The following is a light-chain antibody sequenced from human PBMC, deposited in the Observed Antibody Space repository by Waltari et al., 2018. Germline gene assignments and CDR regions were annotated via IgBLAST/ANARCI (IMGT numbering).Light chain of an antibody. V-gene: IGKV1-17*01. J-gene: IGKJ3*01. CDR1: QGISGY. CDR3: LQHNSYPFT. CDR2: AAT. Sequence: IQMMQSPSSLSASVADPVTITCRASQGISGYLNWFQQRPGQAPKLLIFAATILQSGVPSRFSGSGSGTDFTLTISSLQPEDFAVYYCLQHNSYPFTFGPGTKLEIK.